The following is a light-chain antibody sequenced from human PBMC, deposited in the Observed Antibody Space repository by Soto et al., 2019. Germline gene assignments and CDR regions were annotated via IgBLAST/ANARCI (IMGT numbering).Light chain of an antibody. V-gene: IGKV3-11*01. CDR3: QQRSNWHPIT. Sequence: IVMKQSPATLSVSPGERATLSCRASQSVSSYLAWYQQKPGQAPRLLIYDASNRATGIPARFSGSGSGTDFTLTISSLEPEDFAVYYCQQRSNWHPITFGQGTRLEIK. J-gene: IGKJ5*01. CDR1: QSVSSY. CDR2: DAS.